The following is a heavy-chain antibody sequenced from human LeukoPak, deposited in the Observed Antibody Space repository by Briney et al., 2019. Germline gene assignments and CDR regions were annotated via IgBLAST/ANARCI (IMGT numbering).Heavy chain of an antibody. V-gene: IGHV4-61*01. D-gene: IGHD2-15*01. CDR3: ARDWGCGGGSCYAFDY. Sequence: SETLSLTCTVSGGSVSSSSHYWSWIRQPPGRGLEWIGYTYYRGNTKYNPSLKSRVTISVDTSKNQFSLKLSSVTAADTAVYYCARDWGCGGGSCYAFDYWGQGIMVTVSS. CDR2: TYYRGNT. CDR1: GGSVSSSSHY. J-gene: IGHJ4*02.